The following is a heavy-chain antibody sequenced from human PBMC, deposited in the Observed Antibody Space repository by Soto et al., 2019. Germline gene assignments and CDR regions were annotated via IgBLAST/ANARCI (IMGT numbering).Heavy chain of an antibody. D-gene: IGHD5-12*01. CDR2: IYYSGST. J-gene: IGHJ4*02. V-gene: IGHV4-39*01. Sequence: LSLTCTVSGGSISSSSYYWGWIRQPPGKGLEWIGSIYYSGSTYYNPSLKSRVTISVDTSKNQFSLKLSSVTAADTAVYYCARLRGYHVLDYWGQGTLVTV. CDR3: ARLRGYHVLDY. CDR1: GGSISSSSYY.